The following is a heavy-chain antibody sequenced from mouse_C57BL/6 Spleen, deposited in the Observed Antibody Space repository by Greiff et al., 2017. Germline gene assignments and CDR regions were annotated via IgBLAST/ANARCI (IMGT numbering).Heavy chain of an antibody. CDR1: GYTFTSYW. D-gene: IGHD1-1*01. Sequence: VQLQQSGAELARPGASVKLSCKASGYTFTSYWISWVKQRPGQGLEWIGEILPRSGSTYYNEKFKGKATLTADKSSNTAYMELRSLTSEDSAVYFCGFFCSSYCWFAYWGQGTMVTVSA. V-gene: IGHV1-81*01. J-gene: IGHJ3*01. CDR2: ILPRSGST. CDR3: GFFCSSYCWFAY.